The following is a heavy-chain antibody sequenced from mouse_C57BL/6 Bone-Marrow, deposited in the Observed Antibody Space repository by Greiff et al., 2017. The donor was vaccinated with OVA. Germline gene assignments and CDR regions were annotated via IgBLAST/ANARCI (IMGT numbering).Heavy chain of an antibody. CDR3: AWPQFTTVVANYWYYDV. J-gene: IGHJ1*03. CDR1: GFTFSSYT. CDR2: ISGGGGNT. V-gene: IGHV5-9*01. Sequence: EVQVVESGGGLVKPGGSLKLSCAASGFTFSSYTMSWVRQTPEKRLEWVANISGGGGNTYYPDSVKGRFTISRDKARNTPYLQMSSLRSEGTALYYCAWPQFTTVVANYWYYDVWGTGTTITVSS. D-gene: IGHD1-1*01.